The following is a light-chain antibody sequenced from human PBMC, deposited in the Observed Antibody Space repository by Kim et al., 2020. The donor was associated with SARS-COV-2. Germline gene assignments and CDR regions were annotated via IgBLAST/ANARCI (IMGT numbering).Light chain of an antibody. CDR2: EDN. CDR3: QSYDDSNRWV. CDR1: SGTIASNY. V-gene: IGLV6-57*02. Sequence: KTVIISCSGSSGTIASNYVQWYQQRPASAPTTVIYEDNERPSGVPDRFSGSIDSSSNAASLTISGLKTEDEADYYCQSYDDSNRWVFGGGTQLTVL. J-gene: IGLJ3*02.